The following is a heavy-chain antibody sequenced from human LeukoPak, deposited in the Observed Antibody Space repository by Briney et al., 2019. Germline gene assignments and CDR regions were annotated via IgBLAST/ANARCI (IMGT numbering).Heavy chain of an antibody. D-gene: IGHD3-22*01. Sequence: SETLSLTCTVSGGSISSGSYYWSWIRQPAGKGLEWIGRIYTSGSTNYNPSLKSRVTISVDTSKNQFSQKLSSVTAADTAVYYCARDAPYYYDSSGYYGGYYYYYMDVWGKGTTVTISS. V-gene: IGHV4-61*02. CDR3: ARDAPYYYDSSGYYGGYYYYYMDV. CDR1: GGSISSGSYY. CDR2: IYTSGST. J-gene: IGHJ6*03.